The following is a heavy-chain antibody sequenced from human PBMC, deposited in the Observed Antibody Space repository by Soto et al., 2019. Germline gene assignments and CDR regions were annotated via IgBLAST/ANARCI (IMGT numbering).Heavy chain of an antibody. D-gene: IGHD4-17*01. Sequence: QVQLVESGGGGVQPGRSLRLSCAASGFTFSSYGMHWVRQAPGKGLEWVAVIWYDGSNKYYADSVKGRFTISRDNSKNTLYLQMNSLRAEDTAVYYCARTTVTTYYYYYMDVWGKGTTVTVSS. J-gene: IGHJ6*03. V-gene: IGHV3-33*01. CDR3: ARTTVTTYYYYYMDV. CDR1: GFTFSSYG. CDR2: IWYDGSNK.